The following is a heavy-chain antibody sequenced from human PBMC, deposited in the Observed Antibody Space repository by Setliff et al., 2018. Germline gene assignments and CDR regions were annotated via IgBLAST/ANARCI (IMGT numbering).Heavy chain of an antibody. CDR1: GGTFSSYA. D-gene: IGHD3-22*01. CDR3: ARATYYYDSSGYFLDAFDI. V-gene: IGHV1-69*05. J-gene: IGHJ3*02. CDR2: VIPIFGTA. Sequence: ASVKVSCKASGGTFSSYAISWVRQAPGQGLEWMGGVIPIFGTANYAQKFQGRVTITTDESTSTAYMELSSLRSEDTAVYYCARATYYYDSSGYFLDAFDIWGQGTMVTVS.